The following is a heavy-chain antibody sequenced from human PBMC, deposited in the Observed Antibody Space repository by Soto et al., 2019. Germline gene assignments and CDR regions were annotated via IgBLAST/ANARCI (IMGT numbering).Heavy chain of an antibody. CDR2: ISYTGRT. CDR3: AREWGLLPYYVMNV. D-gene: IGHD7-27*01. V-gene: IGHV4-61*03. J-gene: IGHJ6*02. Sequence: KPSETLSLTCIVSGDSVTSGSYYWTWLRQPSGKGLEWIGYISYTGRTKYNPSLQSRVTISVDTSKNDFSLNLSSVTAADTAVYFCAREWGLLPYYVMNVWGHGTAVTV. CDR1: GDSVTSGSYY.